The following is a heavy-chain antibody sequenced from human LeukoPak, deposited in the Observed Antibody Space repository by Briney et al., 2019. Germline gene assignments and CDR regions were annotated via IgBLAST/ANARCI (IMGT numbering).Heavy chain of an antibody. CDR3: ARGRGVATINFDY. J-gene: IGHJ4*02. V-gene: IGHV3-48*04. CDR2: ISSSSSTI. Sequence: GGSLRLSCAASGFTFSSYSINWVRQAPGKGLEWVSYISSSSSTIYYADSVKGRFTISRDNAKNSLYLQLNYLRAEDTAVYYCARGRGVATINFDYWGQGTLVTVSS. CDR1: GFTFSSYS. D-gene: IGHD5-12*01.